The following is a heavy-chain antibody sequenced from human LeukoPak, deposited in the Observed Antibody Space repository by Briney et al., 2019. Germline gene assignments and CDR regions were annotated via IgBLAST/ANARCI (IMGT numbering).Heavy chain of an antibody. CDR2: INPYSGGT. Sequence: ASVKVSCKASGYTFAGYYVHWVRQAPGQGLEWMGWINPYSGGTNSAQKFQGRVTMTRDTSISTAYMELSRLRSDDTAVYYCAKRGHYSINWYHYFDYWGQGTLVTVSS. J-gene: IGHJ4*02. CDR1: GYTFAGYY. CDR3: AKRGHYSINWYHYFDY. D-gene: IGHD6-13*01. V-gene: IGHV1-2*02.